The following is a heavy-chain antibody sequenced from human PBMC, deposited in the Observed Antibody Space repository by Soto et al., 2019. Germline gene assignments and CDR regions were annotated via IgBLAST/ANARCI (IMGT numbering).Heavy chain of an antibody. J-gene: IGHJ4*02. Sequence: EVQLLESGGGFVQPGGSLRLSCAASGFTFSDYAMTWVRQAPGKGLEWVSAITSSGSSTYYAETVKGRFTISRDNSKSTLYLQMNSLRAEATATYYCAKGAEGYVVSSLDYWGQGTLVTVSS. CDR2: ITSSGSST. D-gene: IGHD5-12*01. CDR3: AKGAEGYVVSSLDY. V-gene: IGHV3-23*01. CDR1: GFTFSDYA.